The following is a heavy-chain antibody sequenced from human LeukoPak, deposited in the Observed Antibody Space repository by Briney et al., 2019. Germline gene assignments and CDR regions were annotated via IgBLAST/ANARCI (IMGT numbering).Heavy chain of an antibody. Sequence: GGSLRLSCAASGFTFSSYSMNWVRQAPGKGLEWVSSISSSSSYIYYADSVKGRFTISRDNAKNSLYLQMNSLRAEDTAVYYCARDVGDYDFWSGRYYYYMDVWGKGTTVTVSS. V-gene: IGHV3-21*01. CDR3: ARDVGDYDFWSGRYYYYMDV. J-gene: IGHJ6*03. D-gene: IGHD3-3*01. CDR1: GFTFSSYS. CDR2: ISSSSSYI.